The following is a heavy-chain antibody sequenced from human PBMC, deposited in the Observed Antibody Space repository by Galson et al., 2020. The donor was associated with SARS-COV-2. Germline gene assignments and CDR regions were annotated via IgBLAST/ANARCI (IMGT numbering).Heavy chain of an antibody. Sequence: SETLSLTCAISGDSVSSNSAAWNWIRQSPSRGLEWLGRTYYRSKWYNDYAVSVKSRITINPDTSKNQFSLQLNSVTPEDTAVYYCASWKTSSGCSDCFEGGAFDIWGQGTMVTVSS. D-gene: IGHD6-19*01. J-gene: IGHJ3*02. CDR1: GDSVSSNSAA. CDR2: TYYRSKWYN. V-gene: IGHV6-1*01. CDR3: ASWKTSSGCSDCFEGGAFDI.